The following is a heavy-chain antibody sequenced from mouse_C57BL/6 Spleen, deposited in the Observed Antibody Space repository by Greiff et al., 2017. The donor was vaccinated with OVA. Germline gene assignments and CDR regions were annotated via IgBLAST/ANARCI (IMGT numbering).Heavy chain of an antibody. CDR3: TRGGLGVVDY. V-gene: IGHV1-15*01. Sequence: VKLMESGAELVRPGASVTLSCKASGYTFTDYEMHWVKQTPVHGLEWIGAIDPETGGTAYNQKFKGKAILTADKSSSTAYMELRSLTSEDSAVYYCTRGGLGVVDYWGQGTTLTVSS. CDR1: GYTFTDYE. J-gene: IGHJ2*01. CDR2: IDPETGGT. D-gene: IGHD1-1*01.